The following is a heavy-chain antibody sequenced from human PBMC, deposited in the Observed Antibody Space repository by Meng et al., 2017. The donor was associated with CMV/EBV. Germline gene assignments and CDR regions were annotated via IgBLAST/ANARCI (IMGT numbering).Heavy chain of an antibody. V-gene: IGHV3-21*01. D-gene: IGHD2-15*01. J-gene: IGHJ6*02. Sequence: GESLKISCAASGFTFSSYSMNWVRQAPGKGLEWVSSISSSSSYIYYADSVKGRFTISRDNAKNSLYLQMNSLRAEDTAVYYYAREPENPYSGYYYYYGMDVWGQGTTVTVSS. CDR1: GFTFSSYS. CDR2: ISSSSSYI. CDR3: AREPENPYSGYYYYYGMDV.